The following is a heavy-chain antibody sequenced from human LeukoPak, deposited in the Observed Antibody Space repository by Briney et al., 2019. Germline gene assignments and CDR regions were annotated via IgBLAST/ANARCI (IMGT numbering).Heavy chain of an antibody. Sequence: SETLSLTCIVSGGSISSYYWSWIRQPPGKGLEWIGYIYYSGSTNYNPSLKSRVTISVDTSKNQFSLKLSSVTAADTAVYYCARRKGGWFDPWGQGTLVTVSS. CDR2: IYYSGST. CDR3: ARRKGGWFDP. V-gene: IGHV4-59*12. J-gene: IGHJ5*02. CDR1: GGSISSYY. D-gene: IGHD3-16*01.